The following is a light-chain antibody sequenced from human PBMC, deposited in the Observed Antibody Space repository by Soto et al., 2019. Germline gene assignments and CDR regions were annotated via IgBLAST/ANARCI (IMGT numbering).Light chain of an antibody. J-gene: IGKJ4*01. CDR1: QSVDND. V-gene: IGKV3D-15*01. Sequence: EIVMTQSPATLSVSPGDRATLSCRASQSVDNDLAWYQQKPGQPPRLLIYDASTRATGIPARFSGSQSGTEFTLTISSLLSEDFAVYFCQQYHDWPLTFGGGTKVDIK. CDR3: QQYHDWPLT. CDR2: DAS.